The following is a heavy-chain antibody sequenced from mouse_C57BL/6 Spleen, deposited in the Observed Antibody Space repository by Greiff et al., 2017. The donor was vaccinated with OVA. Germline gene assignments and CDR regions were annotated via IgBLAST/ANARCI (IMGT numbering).Heavy chain of an antibody. J-gene: IGHJ2*01. CDR3: ARSRTVDY. CDR1: GYTFTSYW. Sequence: QVQLKQPGAELVRPGTSVKLSCKASGYTFTSYWMHWVKQRPGQGLEWIGVIDPSDSYTNYNQKFKGKATLTVDTSSSTAYMQLSSLTSEDSAVYYCARSRTVDYWGQGTTLTVSS. V-gene: IGHV1-59*01. CDR2: IDPSDSYT.